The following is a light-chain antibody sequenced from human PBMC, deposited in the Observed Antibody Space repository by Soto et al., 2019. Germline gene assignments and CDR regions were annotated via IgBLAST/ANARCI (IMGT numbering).Light chain of an antibody. J-gene: IGLJ1*01. CDR1: SSDIGGYNY. CDR2: DVT. V-gene: IGLV2-8*01. CDR3: ISYAGSKNWV. Sequence: QSVLTQPPSASGSPGQSVTISCTGTSSDIGGYNYVSWYQQHPGKAPKLMLYDVTKRPSGVPDRFSGSKSGNTASLTVSGLQAEDEADYYCISYAGSKNWVFGTGTKVTVL.